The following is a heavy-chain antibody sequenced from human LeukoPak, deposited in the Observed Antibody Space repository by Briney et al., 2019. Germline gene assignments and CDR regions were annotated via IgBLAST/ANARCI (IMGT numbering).Heavy chain of an antibody. Sequence: SETLSLTCTVPGGSISSSSYYWGWLRQPPGKALEWIGSIYYSGSTYYNTSLKSRVTISVDTSKNQFSLKLSSVTAADTAVYYCARKNPSGYLVVAFDIWGQGTMVIVSS. V-gene: IGHV4-39*07. CDR2: IYYSGST. D-gene: IGHD3-3*01. J-gene: IGHJ3*02. CDR3: ARKNPSGYLVVAFDI. CDR1: GGSISSSSYY.